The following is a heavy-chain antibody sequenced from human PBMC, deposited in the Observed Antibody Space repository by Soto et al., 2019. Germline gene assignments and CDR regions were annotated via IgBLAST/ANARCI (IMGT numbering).Heavy chain of an antibody. D-gene: IGHD3-10*01. Sequence: QVHLQASGPGLVKPSETLSLTCTVSGGSLSSYSWSWIRQSPGGGLEWIGNVDYSGTSNHNPTLKSRVTMSARTSRNQFTLKLTSVTAAATAVYFCARDRGGEGGAFDLWGRGTLITVSS. CDR1: GGSLSSYS. CDR3: ARDRGGEGGAFDL. CDR2: VDYSGTS. V-gene: IGHV4-59*01. J-gene: IGHJ2*01.